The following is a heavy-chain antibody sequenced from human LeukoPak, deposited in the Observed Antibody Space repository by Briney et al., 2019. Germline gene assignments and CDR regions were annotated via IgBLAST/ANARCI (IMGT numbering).Heavy chain of an antibody. CDR3: ARSRSRDGHKCGDY. CDR2: ISYDGSNK. Sequence: PGGSLRLSCAASGFTFSSYAMHWVRQAPGKGLEWVAVISYDGSNKYYADSVKGRFTISRDNSKNTLYLQMNSLRAEDTAVYYCARSRSRDGHKCGDYWGQGTLVTVSS. J-gene: IGHJ4*02. CDR1: GFTFSSYA. D-gene: IGHD5-24*01. V-gene: IGHV3-30-3*01.